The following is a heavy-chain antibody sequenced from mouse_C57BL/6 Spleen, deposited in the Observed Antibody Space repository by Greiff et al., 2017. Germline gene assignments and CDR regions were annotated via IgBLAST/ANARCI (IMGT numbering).Heavy chain of an antibody. CDR1: GYTFTSYW. CDR2: IDPSDSYT. J-gene: IGHJ3*01. V-gene: IGHV1-50*01. Sequence: VQLQQPGAELVKPGASVKLSCKASGYTFTSYWMQWVKQRPGQGLEWIGEIDPSDSYTNYNQKFKGKATLTVDTSSSTAYMQLSSLTSEDSAVYYCARSSPGGFAYWGQGTLVTVSA. CDR3: ARSSPGGFAY.